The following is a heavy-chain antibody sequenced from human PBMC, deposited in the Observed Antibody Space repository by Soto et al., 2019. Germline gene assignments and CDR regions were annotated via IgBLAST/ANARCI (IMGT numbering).Heavy chain of an antibody. CDR2: IYYSGST. Sequence: SDTLSLICTVSGGSISSGGYYWSWIRQHPGKGLEWIGYIYYSGSTYYNPSLKSRVTISVDTSKNQFSLKLSSVTAADTAVYYCARGIAARPFDYCGQGTLVTVSS. J-gene: IGHJ4*02. CDR3: ARGIAARPFDY. V-gene: IGHV4-31*03. CDR1: GGSISSGGYY. D-gene: IGHD6-6*01.